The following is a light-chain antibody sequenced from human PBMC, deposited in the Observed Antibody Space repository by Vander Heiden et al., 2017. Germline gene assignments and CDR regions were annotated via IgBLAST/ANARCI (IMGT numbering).Light chain of an antibody. CDR2: SNN. CDR3: AAWDDSLKGVV. CDR1: RSNIGTNS. V-gene: IGLV1-44*01. J-gene: IGLJ3*02. Sequence: QSVLTQPPEASGTPGQGVTVSCSGSRSNIGTNSVNWYQQHPGTAPKLLMYSNNHRPSGVPDRFSGSKSGISASLPITGLQSEDEADYYCAAWDDSLKGVVFGGGTKLTVI.